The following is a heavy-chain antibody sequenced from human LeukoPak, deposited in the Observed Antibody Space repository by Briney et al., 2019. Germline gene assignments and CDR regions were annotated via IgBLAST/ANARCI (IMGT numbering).Heavy chain of an antibody. CDR3: ARAGSGSSWYSPHAFDI. J-gene: IGHJ3*02. CDR1: GYTFTGYY. CDR2: INPNSGGT. V-gene: IGHV1-2*02. Sequence: ASVKVSCKASGYTFTGYYMHWVRRAPGQGLEWMGWINPNSGGTNYAQKFQGRVTMTRDTSISTAYMELSRLRSDDTAVYYCARAGSGSSWYSPHAFDIWGQGTMVTVSS. D-gene: IGHD6-13*01.